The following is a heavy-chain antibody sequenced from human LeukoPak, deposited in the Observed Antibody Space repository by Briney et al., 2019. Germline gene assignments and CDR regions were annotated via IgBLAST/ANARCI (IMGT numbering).Heavy chain of an antibody. V-gene: IGHV3-33*01. CDR3: AREPYYCDTSGKILYFDY. Sequence: GGSLRLSCAASGFIFSSHGMHWVRQAPGKGPEWVAVIWYDGSNKYYADSVKGRFTISRDNSKNTLYLQMNSLRVEDTAAYYCAREPYYCDTSGKILYFDYWGQGTLVTVSS. J-gene: IGHJ4*02. D-gene: IGHD3-22*01. CDR1: GFIFSSHG. CDR2: IWYDGSNK.